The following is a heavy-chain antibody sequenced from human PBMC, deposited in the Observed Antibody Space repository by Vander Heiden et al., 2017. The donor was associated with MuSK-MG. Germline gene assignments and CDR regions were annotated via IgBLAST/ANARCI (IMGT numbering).Heavy chain of an antibody. CDR1: GFPFSNYA. Sequence: EVHLLESGGDLVQPGGSLRLSCAASGFPFSNYAMSWVRQAPGRGLEWLSIISGSGGTAYYADSVKGRFTISRDNSKNTLYLQMNSLRAGDTAVYYCAKEATVSGSYFDYWGQGTLVTVSS. V-gene: IGHV3-23*01. CDR2: ISGSGGTA. CDR3: AKEATVSGSYFDY. J-gene: IGHJ4*02. D-gene: IGHD1-26*01.